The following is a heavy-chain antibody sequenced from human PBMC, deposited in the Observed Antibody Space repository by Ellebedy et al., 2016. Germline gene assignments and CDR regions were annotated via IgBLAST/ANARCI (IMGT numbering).Heavy chain of an antibody. CDR2: INAGNGNT. CDR1: GYTFTSYA. CDR3: TRAYDILTGYPLDY. Sequence: ASVKVSCXASGYTFTSYAMHWVRQAPGQRLEWMGWINAGNGNTKYSQKFQGRVTMTRNTSISTAYMELSSLRSEDTAVYYCTRAYDILTGYPLDYWGQGTLVTVSS. J-gene: IGHJ4*02. V-gene: IGHV1-3*01. D-gene: IGHD3-9*01.